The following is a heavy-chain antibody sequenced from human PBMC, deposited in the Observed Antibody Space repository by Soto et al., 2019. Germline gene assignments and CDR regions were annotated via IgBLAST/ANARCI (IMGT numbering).Heavy chain of an antibody. CDR2: IWHDGSNK. CDR3: ARALSTISALFY. V-gene: IGHV3-33*01. Sequence: PGVSLRLSCAVSGLPFSSYAMHWVRQAPGKGLEWVAVIWHDGSNKFYADSVKGRFTVFRDNSKSTLYLQLNSLRVEDTAVYYCARALSTISALFYWGQGTLVTVSS. D-gene: IGHD6-6*01. J-gene: IGHJ4*02. CDR1: GLPFSSYA.